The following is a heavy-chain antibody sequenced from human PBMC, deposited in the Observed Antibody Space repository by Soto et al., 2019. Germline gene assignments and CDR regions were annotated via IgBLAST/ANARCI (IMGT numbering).Heavy chain of an antibody. V-gene: IGHV3-48*03. CDR1: EFTFSSYE. J-gene: IGHJ4*01. Sequence: EVQLVESGGGLVQPGGSLRLSCVASEFTFSSYEMNWVRQAPGTGLEWVSYISSSGTTIYYTDSVKGRFTISRDNAKKSLYLHMNSLRVEDTAVYYCVRFGGAAAGPGDYWGHGTLVTVSS. D-gene: IGHD6-13*01. CDR3: VRFGGAAAGPGDY. CDR2: ISSSGTTI.